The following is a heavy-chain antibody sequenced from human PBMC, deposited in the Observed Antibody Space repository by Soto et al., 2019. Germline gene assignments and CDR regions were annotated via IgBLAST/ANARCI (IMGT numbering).Heavy chain of an antibody. CDR2: IKEDGSEK. CDR1: GFTFSTYW. V-gene: IGHV3-7*01. J-gene: IGHJ4*02. CDR3: ARGGSESDY. D-gene: IGHD3-10*01. Sequence: EVQLVESGGGLVQPGGSLRLSCAVSGFTFSTYWMTWVRQAPGKGLEWVANIKEDGSEKHYVDSVKGRFTISRDNAKNSLYLQMNCLRAEDTAVYFCARGGSESDYWGQGTLVTVSS.